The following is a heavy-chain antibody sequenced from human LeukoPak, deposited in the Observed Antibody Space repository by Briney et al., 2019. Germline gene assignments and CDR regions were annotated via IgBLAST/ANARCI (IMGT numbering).Heavy chain of an antibody. CDR3: ARERYWFDP. J-gene: IGHJ5*02. CDR2: IYTSGST. CDR1: GGSISSGSYY. V-gene: IGHV4-61*02. Sequence: PSQTLSLTCTVSGGSISSGSYYWSWIRQPAGKGLEWIGRIYTSGSTNYNPSLKSRVTISVDTSKNQFSLKLCSVTAADTAVYYCARERYWFDPWGQGTLVTVSS.